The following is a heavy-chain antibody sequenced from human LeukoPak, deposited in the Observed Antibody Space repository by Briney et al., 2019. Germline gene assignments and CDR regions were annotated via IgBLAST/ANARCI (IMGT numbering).Heavy chain of an antibody. Sequence: ASVKVSCKAFGYTFTSSDINWVRQATGEGLEWMGWMSPNSGDTDYAQKFQGRVTMTRDTSINTAYMEPSSLRSEDTAVYYCARVGLRGSGTHHDWFDSWGQGTLITVSS. CDR3: ARVGLRGSGTHHDWFDS. CDR2: MSPNSGDT. V-gene: IGHV1-8*01. J-gene: IGHJ5*01. D-gene: IGHD3-10*01. CDR1: GYTFTSSD.